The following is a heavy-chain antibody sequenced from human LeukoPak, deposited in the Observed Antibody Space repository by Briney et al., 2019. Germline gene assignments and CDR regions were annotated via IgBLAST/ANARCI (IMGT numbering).Heavy chain of an antibody. CDR1: GYTFTSYG. V-gene: IGHV1-18*01. D-gene: IGHD3-10*01. CDR3: ARLGGYYGSGRYPDY. CDR2: ISAYNGNT. J-gene: IGHJ4*02. Sequence: ASVKLSCKASGYTFTSYGISWARQAPGQGLEWMGWISAYNGNTNYAQKLQGRVTMTTDTSTSTAYMGLRSLRSDDTAVYYCARLGGYYGSGRYPDYWGQGTLVTVSS.